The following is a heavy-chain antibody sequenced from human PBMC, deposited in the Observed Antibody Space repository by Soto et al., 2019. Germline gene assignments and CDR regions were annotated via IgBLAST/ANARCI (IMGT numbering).Heavy chain of an antibody. V-gene: IGHV4-34*01. CDR1: GGSFSGYY. Sequence: QVQLQQWGAGLLKPSETLSLTCAVYGGSFSGYYWSWIRQPPGKGPEWIGEINHSGSNNYSPSLKSRVTISVDTSKNQFSLKLSSVTAADTAVYYCARGYRQTPIYWGQGTLVTVSS. J-gene: IGHJ4*02. CDR2: INHSGSN. D-gene: IGHD2-15*01. CDR3: ARGYRQTPIY.